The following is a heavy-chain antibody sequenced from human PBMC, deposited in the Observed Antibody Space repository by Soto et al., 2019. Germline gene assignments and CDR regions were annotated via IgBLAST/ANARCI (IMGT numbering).Heavy chain of an antibody. D-gene: IGHD3-10*01. CDR1: GGTFSSYA. J-gene: IGHJ6*02. CDR3: ARDPHYYGSALYGMDV. V-gene: IGHV1-69*01. CDR2: IIPIFGTA. Sequence: QVQLVQSGAEVKKPGSSVKVSCKASGGTFSSYAISWVRQAPGQGLEWMGGIIPIFGTANYAQKFQGRVMITADESTSTAYMELSSLRSEDTAVYYCARDPHYYGSALYGMDVWGQGTTVTVSS.